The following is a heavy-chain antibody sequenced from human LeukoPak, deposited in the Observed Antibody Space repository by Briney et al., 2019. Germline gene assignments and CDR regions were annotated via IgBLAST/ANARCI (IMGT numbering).Heavy chain of an antibody. CDR2: IIPIFGTA. V-gene: IGHV1-69*13. Sequence: SVKVSCKASGGTFSSYAISWVRQAPGQGLEWMGGIIPIFGTANYAQKFQGRVTITADETTSTAYMELSSLRSEDTAVYYCARVIRLGELSSHLDYWGQGTLVTVSS. CDR3: ARVIRLGELSSHLDY. D-gene: IGHD3-16*02. CDR1: GGTFSSYA. J-gene: IGHJ4*02.